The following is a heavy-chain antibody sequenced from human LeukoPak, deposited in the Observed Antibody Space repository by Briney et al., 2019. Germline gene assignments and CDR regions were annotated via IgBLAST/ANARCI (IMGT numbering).Heavy chain of an antibody. CDR1: GFTFSSYA. V-gene: IGHV3-30*04. CDR3: AKELTTVTHFDY. Sequence: GGSLRLSCAASGFTFSSYAMHWVRQAPGKGLEWVAVISYDGSNKYYADSVKGRFTISRDNSRNTLYLQMNSLRAEDTAVYYCAKELTTVTHFDYWGQGTLVTVSS. D-gene: IGHD4-17*01. J-gene: IGHJ4*02. CDR2: ISYDGSNK.